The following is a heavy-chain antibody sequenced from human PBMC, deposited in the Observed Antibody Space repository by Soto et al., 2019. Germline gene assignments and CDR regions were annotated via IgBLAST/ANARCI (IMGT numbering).Heavy chain of an antibody. J-gene: IGHJ2*01. V-gene: IGHV4-4*02. D-gene: IGHD3-10*01. CDR2: SYRGGST. CDR1: GCSISRCNW. Sequence: SESLSLTCAASGCSISRCNWWSWGRQPPEKGLECIGESYRGGSTNYNPSLKSRFTISVDKSKNKFSLKLSSVTAADTAVYYCARAYYYRSGSYLLALSWYFDLWGSGTLVTVSS. CDR3: ARAYYYRSGSYLLALSWYFDL.